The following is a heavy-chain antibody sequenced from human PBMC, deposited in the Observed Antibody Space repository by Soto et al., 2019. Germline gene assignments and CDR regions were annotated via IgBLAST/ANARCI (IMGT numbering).Heavy chain of an antibody. J-gene: IGHJ4*02. CDR2: INHSGST. V-gene: IGHV4-34*01. CDR1: GGSFSGYY. CDR3: ARGLNYDYVWGSYRAPYYFDY. Sequence: SETLSLTCAVYGGSFSGYYWSWIRQPPWKGLEWIGEINHSGSTNYNPSLKSRVTISVDTSKNQFSLKLSSVTAADTAVYYCARGLNYDYVWGSYRAPYYFDYWGQGTLVTVSS. D-gene: IGHD3-16*02.